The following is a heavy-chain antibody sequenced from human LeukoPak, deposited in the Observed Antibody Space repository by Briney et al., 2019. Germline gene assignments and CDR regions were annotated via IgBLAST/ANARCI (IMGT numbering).Heavy chain of an antibody. CDR3: AKDVNYYDSSGYSIFQH. J-gene: IGHJ1*01. V-gene: IGHV3-21*04. CDR2: ISGGSSFT. D-gene: IGHD3-22*01. Sequence: GGSLRLSCAASGFSFSSFSMNWVRQAPGKGLEWVSYISGGSSFTYYADSVKGRFTISRDNSKNTLYLQMNSLRAEDTAVYYCAKDVNYYDSSGYSIFQHWGQGTLVTVSS. CDR1: GFSFSSFS.